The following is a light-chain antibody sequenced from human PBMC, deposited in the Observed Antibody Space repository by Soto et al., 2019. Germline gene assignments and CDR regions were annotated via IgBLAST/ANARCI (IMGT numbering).Light chain of an antibody. CDR1: QSVSSRH. V-gene: IGKV3-20*01. CDR3: QQYSIWRT. CDR2: GTS. J-gene: IGKJ1*01. Sequence: EIVVTQSPGTLSLSPGERATLSCRASQSVSSRHLSWYQQKPGQAPRLLIYGTSNRATGIPDRFSGSGSGPDFSLTISSLEPEDFAVYYCQQYSIWRTFGQGTKVDIK.